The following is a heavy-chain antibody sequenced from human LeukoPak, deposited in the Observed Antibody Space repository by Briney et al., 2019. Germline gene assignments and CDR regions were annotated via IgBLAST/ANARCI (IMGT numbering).Heavy chain of an antibody. CDR1: GFTVSSNY. V-gene: IGHV3-53*01. D-gene: IGHD4-17*01. CDR3: ARVHDYGDSHDY. J-gene: IGHJ4*02. CDR2: IYSGGST. Sequence: GGSLRLSCAASGFTVSSNYMSWVRQSPGKGLEWVSVIYSGGSTYYADSVKGRFTISRGNSKNTLYLQMNSLRAEDTAVYYCARVHDYGDSHDYWGQGTLVTVSS.